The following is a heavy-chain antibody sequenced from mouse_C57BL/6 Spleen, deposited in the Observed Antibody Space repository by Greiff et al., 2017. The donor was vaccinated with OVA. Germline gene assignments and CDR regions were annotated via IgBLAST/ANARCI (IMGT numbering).Heavy chain of an antibody. J-gene: IGHJ4*01. CDR1: GYTFTSYG. V-gene: IGHV1-81*01. D-gene: IGHD2-4*01. Sequence: QVQLQQPGAELARPGASVKLSCKASGYTFTSYGISWVKQRTGQGLEWIGEIYPRSGNTYYNEKFKGKATLTADKSSSTAYMELRSLTSEDSAVYVCATYDCPDCDMDDWGKGTTVTVSS. CDR2: IYPRSGNT. CDR3: ATYDCPDCDMDD.